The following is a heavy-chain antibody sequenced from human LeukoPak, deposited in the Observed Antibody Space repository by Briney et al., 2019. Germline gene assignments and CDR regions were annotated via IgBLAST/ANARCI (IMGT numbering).Heavy chain of an antibody. CDR3: ARDRSEYDFWSGYYGSGTPYYFDY. CDR1: GGSISSSSYY. CDR2: IYYSGST. J-gene: IGHJ4*02. D-gene: IGHD3-3*01. V-gene: IGHV4-39*07. Sequence: SETLSLTCTVSGGSISSSSYYWGWIRQPPGKGLEWIGSIYYSGSTYYNPSLKSRVTISVDTSKNQFSLKLSSVTAADTAVYYCARDRSEYDFWSGYYGSGTPYYFDYWGQGTLVTVSS.